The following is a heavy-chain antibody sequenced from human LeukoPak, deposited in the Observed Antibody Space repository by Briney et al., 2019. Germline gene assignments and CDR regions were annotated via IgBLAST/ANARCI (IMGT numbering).Heavy chain of an antibody. CDR2: IFYSGST. V-gene: IGHV4-39*02. CDR3: ARDLSEMATIPRFDY. CDR1: GDSISSSSYY. D-gene: IGHD5-24*01. J-gene: IGHJ4*02. Sequence: SETLSLTCTVSGDSISSSSYYWGWIRQPPGKGLEWIGSIFYSGSTYYNPSLKSRVTISVDTSKNQFSLKLSSVTAADTAVYYCARDLSEMATIPRFDYWGQGTLVTVSS.